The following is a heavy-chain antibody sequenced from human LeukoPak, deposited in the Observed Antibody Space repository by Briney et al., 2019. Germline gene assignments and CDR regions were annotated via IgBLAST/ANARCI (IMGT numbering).Heavy chain of an antibody. CDR1: GYSFTDYY. CDR2: INPNGGST. V-gene: IGHV1-46*01. D-gene: IGHD1-14*01. Sequence: ASVKVSCKASGYSFTDYYMYWVRQAPGQGLEWMGIINPNGGSTSYAEKFQGRVTMTGDTSTSTVYMELSSLRSEDTAIYYCARVKEREPPEHWGQGTLVTVSS. J-gene: IGHJ4*02. CDR3: ARVKEREPPEH.